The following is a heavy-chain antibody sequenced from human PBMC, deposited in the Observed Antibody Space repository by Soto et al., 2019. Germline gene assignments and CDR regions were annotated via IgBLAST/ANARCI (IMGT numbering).Heavy chain of an antibody. J-gene: IGHJ4*02. D-gene: IGHD3-16*01. CDR3: FRGGVTSRTFDY. CDR2: IYPGDSDT. V-gene: IGHV5-51*01. CDR1: GYGFANYW. Sequence: GESLKISCKGSGYGFANYWIGWVRQMPGKGLEWMGIIYPGDSDTRYSPSFQGHVTISVDKSISTAYVQWSSLKASDSAIYYCFRGGVTSRTFDYWGQGTLVTVSS.